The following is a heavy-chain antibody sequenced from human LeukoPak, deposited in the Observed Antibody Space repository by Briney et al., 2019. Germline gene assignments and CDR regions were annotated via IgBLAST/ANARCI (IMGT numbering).Heavy chain of an antibody. CDR3: ARDTPSREGVPDY. CDR2: INHSGST. V-gene: IGHV4-34*01. D-gene: IGHD2-2*01. Sequence: SETLSLTCAVYGGSFSGYYWSWIRQPPGKGLEWIGEINHSGSTNYNPSLKSRVTISVDTSKNQFSLKLSSVTAADTAVYYCARDTPSREGVPDYWGQGTLVTVSS. J-gene: IGHJ4*02. CDR1: GGSFSGYY.